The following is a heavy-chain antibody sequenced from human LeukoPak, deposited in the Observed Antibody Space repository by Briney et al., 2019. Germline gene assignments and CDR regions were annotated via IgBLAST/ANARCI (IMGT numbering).Heavy chain of an antibody. V-gene: IGHV1-69*05. CDR2: IIPIFGTA. CDR1: GGTFSSYA. CDR3: ARDLSYCGGDCYSGYFDY. D-gene: IGHD2-21*02. J-gene: IGHJ4*02. Sequence: ASVKVSCKASGGTFSSYAISWVRQAPGQGLEWMGGIIPIFGTANYAQKFQGRVTMTRDTSTSTVYMELSSLRSEDTAVYYCARDLSYCGGDCYSGYFDYWGQGTLVTVSS.